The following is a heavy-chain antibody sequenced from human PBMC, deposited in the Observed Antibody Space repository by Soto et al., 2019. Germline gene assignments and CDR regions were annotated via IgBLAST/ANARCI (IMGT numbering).Heavy chain of an antibody. Sequence: PVESLKSSCNGSGYSFTSYWISWVRQKPGKGLEWMGRIDPSDSQTYYSPSFRGHVTISVTKSITTVFLQWSSLRASDTAMYYCARQIYDSDTGPNFQYYFDSWGQGTPVTVSS. D-gene: IGHD3-22*01. CDR2: IDPSDSQT. CDR1: GYSFTSYW. V-gene: IGHV5-10-1*01. J-gene: IGHJ4*02. CDR3: ARQIYDSDTGPNFQYYFDS.